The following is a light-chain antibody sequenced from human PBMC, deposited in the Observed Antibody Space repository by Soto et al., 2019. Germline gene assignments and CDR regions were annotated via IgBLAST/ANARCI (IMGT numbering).Light chain of an antibody. CDR2: GAS. CDR3: QQYVSSSWT. V-gene: IGKV3-20*01. J-gene: IGKJ1*01. Sequence: EIVLTQSPGTLSLSPGERATLSCRASQSVSSSYLAWYQQKPGQAPRLLIYGASSRATGIPDRFSGTGSGTDFTLTISRLEPEDFAVYYCQQYVSSSWTFGQGTKVYIK. CDR1: QSVSSSY.